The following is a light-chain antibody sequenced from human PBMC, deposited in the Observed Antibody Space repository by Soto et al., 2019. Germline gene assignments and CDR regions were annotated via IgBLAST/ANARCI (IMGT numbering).Light chain of an antibody. CDR2: DVN. Sequence: QSALTQPRSVSGSPGQSVTISCTGTSSDVGAYNYVSWYQQHPNKAPQFMIYDVNKRPSGVPDRFSGSKSGNTASLTISGLQAEDEGDYYCCSYAGGYTLIFGGGTKLTVL. CDR3: CSYAGGYTLI. CDR1: SSDVGAYNY. V-gene: IGLV2-11*01. J-gene: IGLJ2*01.